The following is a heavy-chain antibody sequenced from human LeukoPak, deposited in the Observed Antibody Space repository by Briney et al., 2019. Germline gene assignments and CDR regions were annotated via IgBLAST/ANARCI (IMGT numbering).Heavy chain of an antibody. CDR2: ISYDGSNK. V-gene: IGHV3-30*04. J-gene: IGHJ4*02. CDR1: GFTFSSYA. Sequence: PGRSLRLSCAASGFTFSSYAMHWVRQAPGKGLEWWAGISYDGSNKYYADSVKGRFTISRDNSKNTLYLQMNSLRAEDTAVYYCARTTSSGWYYFDYCGQGTLVTVSS. D-gene: IGHD6-19*01. CDR3: ARTTSSGWYYFDY.